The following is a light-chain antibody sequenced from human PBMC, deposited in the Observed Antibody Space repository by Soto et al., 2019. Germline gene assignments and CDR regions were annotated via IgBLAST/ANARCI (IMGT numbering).Light chain of an antibody. Sequence: TQSPFSLSASVGDRATLSCRASQSVSSYLAWYQQKPGQAPRLLIYDASNRATGIPARFSGSGSGTDFTLTISSLEPEDFAVYYCQQRSNWPRWTFGQGPRGIS. V-gene: IGKV3-11*01. CDR1: QSVSSY. J-gene: IGKJ1*01. CDR3: QQRSNWPRWT. CDR2: DAS.